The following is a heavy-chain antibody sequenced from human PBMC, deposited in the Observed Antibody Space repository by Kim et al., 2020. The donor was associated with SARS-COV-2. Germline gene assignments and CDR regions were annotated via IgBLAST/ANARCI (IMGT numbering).Heavy chain of an antibody. CDR1: GFTFSSYA. CDR3: ARASAVAGTSWFDP. Sequence: GGSLRLSCAASGFTFSSYAMHWVRQAPGKGLEWVAVISYDGSNKYYADSVKGRFTISRDNSKNTLYLQMNSLRAEDTAVYYCARASAVAGTSWFDPWGQGTLVTVSS. V-gene: IGHV3-30*04. D-gene: IGHD6-19*01. CDR2: ISYDGSNK. J-gene: IGHJ5*02.